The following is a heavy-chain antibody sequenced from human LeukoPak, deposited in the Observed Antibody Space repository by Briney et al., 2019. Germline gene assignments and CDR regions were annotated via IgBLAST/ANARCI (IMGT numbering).Heavy chain of an antibody. D-gene: IGHD3-16*02. CDR1: GYTFTSYG. Sequence: ASVKVSCKASGYTFTSYGISWVRQAPGQGLEWMGWISAYNGNTNYAQKLQGRVTMTTDTSTSTAYMELRSLRSDDTAVYYCARVAFGGVIANGNDYWDQGTLVTVSS. J-gene: IGHJ4*02. CDR3: ARVAFGGVIANGNDY. CDR2: ISAYNGNT. V-gene: IGHV1-18*01.